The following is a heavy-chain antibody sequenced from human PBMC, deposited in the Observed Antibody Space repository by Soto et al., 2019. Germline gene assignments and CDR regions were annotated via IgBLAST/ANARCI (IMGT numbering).Heavy chain of an antibody. D-gene: IGHD4-17*01. CDR3: ARYDFGIFDY. CDR1: GDSISSSYW. J-gene: IGHJ4*01. Sequence: LSLTCAVSGDSISSSYWWSWVRQPPGKGLEWIGEIYHSETTNYNPSLKSRVTLSMDKSKNQFSLMLTSVTAADTAVYFCARYDFGIFDYWGHGILVTVSS. V-gene: IGHV4-4*01. CDR2: IYHSETT.